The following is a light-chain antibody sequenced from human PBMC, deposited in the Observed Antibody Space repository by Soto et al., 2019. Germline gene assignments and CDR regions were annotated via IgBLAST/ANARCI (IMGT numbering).Light chain of an antibody. CDR2: AAS. V-gene: IGKV3-20*01. J-gene: IGKJ2*01. CDR3: QQYGSSPPYT. CDR1: ETVNNNF. Sequence: DIVLTQSPGTLSLSPGERATLSCRASETVNNNFLGWYQQKPGQAPRHLIFAASRRATGIPDRFSGSGSGTDFTLTISRLEPEDFGVYYCQQYGSSPPYTFGQGTKLEIK.